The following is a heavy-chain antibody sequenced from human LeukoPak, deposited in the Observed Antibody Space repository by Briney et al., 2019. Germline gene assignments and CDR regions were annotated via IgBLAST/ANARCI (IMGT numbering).Heavy chain of an antibody. V-gene: IGHV1-24*01. J-gene: IGHJ1*01. CDR3: TTSRPFYYGSPTFQY. D-gene: IGHD3-10*01. CDR1: GYTLNALS. Sequence: GASVKVSCKASGYTLNALSIHWVRQAPGKGREWMGGLDPVDGETIYAQRFQGRVTMTEDTSTDTAYLDLRSLRSDDTAVYYCTTSRPFYYGSPTFQYWGQGTLLTVSS. CDR2: LDPVDGET.